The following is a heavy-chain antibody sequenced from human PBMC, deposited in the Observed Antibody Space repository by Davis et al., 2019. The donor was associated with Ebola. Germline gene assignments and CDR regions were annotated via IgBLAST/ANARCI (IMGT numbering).Heavy chain of an antibody. V-gene: IGHV3-66*01. CDR2: IYSGGST. Sequence: GESLKISCAASGFTVSSNYMSWVRQAPGKGLEWVSVIYSGGSTYYADSVKGRFTISRDNSKNTLYLQMNSLRAEDTAVYYCAKETAAIPTRTDYWGQGTLVTVSS. CDR1: GFTVSSNY. J-gene: IGHJ4*02. CDR3: AKETAAIPTRTDY. D-gene: IGHD1-1*01.